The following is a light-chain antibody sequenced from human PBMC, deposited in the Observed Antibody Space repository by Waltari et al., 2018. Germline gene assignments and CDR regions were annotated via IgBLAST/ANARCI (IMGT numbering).Light chain of an antibody. J-gene: IGKJ1*01. CDR3: QQLDTYPRT. V-gene: IGKV1-9*01. CDR2: AAS. Sequence: IQLTQSPSTLSASVGDRVTITCRASQGISNFLAWYQQKPGKAPEVLIFAASTLRTGVPSRFSGRGSGTDFTLTISSLQPEDFATYFCQQLDTYPRTFGQGTMVEIK. CDR1: QGISNF.